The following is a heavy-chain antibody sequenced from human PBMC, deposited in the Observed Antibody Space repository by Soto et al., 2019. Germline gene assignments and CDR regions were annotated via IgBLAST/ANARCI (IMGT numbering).Heavy chain of an antibody. D-gene: IGHD2-2*01. Sequence: GGSLRHSCAASGFTFSSYSMNWVRQAPGKGLEWVSSISSSSSYIYYADSVKGRFTISRDNAKNSLYLQMNSLRAEDTAVYYCARDHVGLEVVVVPAAGFDPWGQGTLVTVSS. J-gene: IGHJ5*02. CDR2: ISSSSSYI. V-gene: IGHV3-21*01. CDR3: ARDHVGLEVVVVPAAGFDP. CDR1: GFTFSSYS.